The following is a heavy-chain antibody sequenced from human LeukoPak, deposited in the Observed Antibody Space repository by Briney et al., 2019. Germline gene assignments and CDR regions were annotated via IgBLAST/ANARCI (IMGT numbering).Heavy chain of an antibody. D-gene: IGHD2-2*01. CDR1: GGTFSSYA. CDR3: ARVHCSSTSCYHDAFDI. V-gene: IGHV1-69*06. Sequence: SVKVSCKASGGTFSSYAISWVPQAPGQGLEWMGGIIPIFGTANYAQMFQGRVTITADKSTSTAYMELSSLRAEDTAVYYCARVHCSSTSCYHDAFDIWGQGTMVTVSS. CDR2: IIPIFGTA. J-gene: IGHJ3*02.